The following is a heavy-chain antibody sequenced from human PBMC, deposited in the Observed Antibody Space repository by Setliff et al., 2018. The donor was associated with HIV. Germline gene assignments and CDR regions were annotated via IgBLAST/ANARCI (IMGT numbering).Heavy chain of an antibody. CDR3: AREDSSYHYFDY. Sequence: PSETLSLTCTVSGGSISSIDDYWSWIRQSPGKGLEWIGYIFYRGSTFYNPSLQSRGTISIDTSKNQFSLKLTSVTAADTAVYYCAREDSSYHYFDYWGQGMLVTVSS. J-gene: IGHJ4*02. CDR2: IFYRGST. D-gene: IGHD6-6*01. V-gene: IGHV4-30-4*08. CDR1: GGSISSIDDY.